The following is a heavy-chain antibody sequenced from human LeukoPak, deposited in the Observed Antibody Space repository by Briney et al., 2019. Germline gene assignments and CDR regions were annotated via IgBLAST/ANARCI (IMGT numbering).Heavy chain of an antibody. CDR3: ATRSALGATSAGGDYFDY. J-gene: IGHJ4*02. Sequence: ASVKVSCKASGYTFTSYDINWVRQATGQGLEWMGWMNPNSGNTGYAQKFQGRVTMTEDTSTDTAYMELSSLRSEDTAVYYCATRSALGATSAGGDYFDYWGQGTLVTVSS. CDR2: MNPNSGNT. D-gene: IGHD1-26*01. V-gene: IGHV1-8*01. CDR1: GYTFTSYD.